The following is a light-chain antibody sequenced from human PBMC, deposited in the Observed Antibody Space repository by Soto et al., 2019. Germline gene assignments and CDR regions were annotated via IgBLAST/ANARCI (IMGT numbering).Light chain of an antibody. CDR1: SSDVGGYNY. V-gene: IGLV2-14*01. CDR2: DVS. CDR3: SSYTSSSTV. Sequence: QSALTQPASVSGSPGHSLTISCTGTSSDVGGYNYVSWYQQHPGKAPKLMIYDVSNRPSGVSNRFSGSKSGNTASLTISGLQAEDEADYYCSSYTSSSTVFGTGTKVTVL. J-gene: IGLJ1*01.